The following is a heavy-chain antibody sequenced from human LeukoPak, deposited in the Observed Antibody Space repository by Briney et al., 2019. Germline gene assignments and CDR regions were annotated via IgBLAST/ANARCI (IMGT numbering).Heavy chain of an antibody. V-gene: IGHV1-69*06. CDR3: ARALKITRRRLTMVRGVIMYWFDP. CDR2: IIPIFGTA. J-gene: IGHJ5*02. D-gene: IGHD3-10*01. Sequence: SVKVSCKASGGTFSSYAISWVRQAPGQGLEWMGGIIPIFGTANYAQKFQGRVTITADKSTSTAYMELSSLRSEDTAVYYCARALKITRRRLTMVRGVIMYWFDPWGQGTLVTVSS. CDR1: GGTFSSYA.